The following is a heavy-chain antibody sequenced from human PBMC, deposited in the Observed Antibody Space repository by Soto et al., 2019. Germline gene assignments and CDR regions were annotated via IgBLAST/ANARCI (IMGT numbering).Heavy chain of an antibody. D-gene: IGHD3-9*01. CDR2: FDPEDGET. Sequence: ASVKVSCKVSGYTLTELSMHWVRQAPGKGLEWMGGFDPEDGETIYAQKFQGRVTMTEDTSTDTAYMELSSLRSEDTAVYYCGTVREFTIFSPLDYWGQGTLVTVSS. J-gene: IGHJ4*02. CDR3: GTVREFTIFSPLDY. CDR1: GYTLTELS. V-gene: IGHV1-24*01.